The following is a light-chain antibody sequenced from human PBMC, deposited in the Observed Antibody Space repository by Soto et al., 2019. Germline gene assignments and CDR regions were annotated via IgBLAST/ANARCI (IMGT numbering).Light chain of an antibody. J-gene: IGKJ1*01. CDR3: LQDYDYPWT. CDR2: AAS. Sequence: AIQITQSPSSLSASVGDRVTITCRASQGIRNDLGWYQQKPGKAPKLLIYAASSLQSGVPSRFSGSGSGTDYTLTISSLQPEEFATYYCLQDYDYPWTVGQWTKVEMK. CDR1: QGIRND. V-gene: IGKV1-6*01.